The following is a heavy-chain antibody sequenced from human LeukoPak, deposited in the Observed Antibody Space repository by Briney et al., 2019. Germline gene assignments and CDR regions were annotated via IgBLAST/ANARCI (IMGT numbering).Heavy chain of an antibody. V-gene: IGHV3-23*01. CDR3: AKAAAAPGFDF. D-gene: IGHD6-13*01. J-gene: IGHJ4*02. CDR1: GFTSSSYA. CDR2: VSGSGDRM. Sequence: GGSLRLSCAASGFTSSSYALNWVRQAPGKGLEWVATVSGSGDRMYHAESVKGRFTISRDNSKNTIYLQMNSLRDEDTALYYCAKAAAAPGFDFWGQGTLVTVSS.